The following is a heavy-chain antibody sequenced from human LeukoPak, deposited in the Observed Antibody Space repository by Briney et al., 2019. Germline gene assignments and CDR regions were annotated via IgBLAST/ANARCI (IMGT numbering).Heavy chain of an antibody. CDR2: IYRGDSDT. Sequence: GESLKISCKGSGYSFTNYWVGWVRQMPGKGLEWMGIIYRGDSDTRYSPSFQGQVTISADKSISTAYLQWSSLKASDTAMYYCARHPLAAGGTSLDIWGQGTMVTVSS. D-gene: IGHD6-13*01. CDR1: GYSFTNYW. CDR3: ARHPLAAGGTSLDI. V-gene: IGHV5-51*01. J-gene: IGHJ3*02.